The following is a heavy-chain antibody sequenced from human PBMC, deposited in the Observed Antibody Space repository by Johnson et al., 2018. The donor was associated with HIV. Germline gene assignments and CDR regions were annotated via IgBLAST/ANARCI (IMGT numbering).Heavy chain of an antibody. V-gene: IGHV3-20*04. CDR1: GFTFDDYG. CDR2: IKGSGGTT. Sequence: VQLVESGGGVVRPGGSLRLSCAASGFTFDDYGLSWVRQAPGKGLEWVSGIKGSGGTTGYADSVKGRFTISRDNAKNSLFVQMNRLRAEDTALYYCAGGGLKQLERGDGDAFDICGQGTMVTVSS. CDR3: AGGGLKQLERGDGDAFDI. J-gene: IGHJ3*02. D-gene: IGHD6-6*01.